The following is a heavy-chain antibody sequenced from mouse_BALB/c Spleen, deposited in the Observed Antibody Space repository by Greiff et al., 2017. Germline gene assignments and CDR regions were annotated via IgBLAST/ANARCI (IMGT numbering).Heavy chain of an antibody. V-gene: IGHV3-6*02. CDR1: GYSITSGYY. CDR2: ISYDGSN. D-gene: IGHD1-1*01. J-gene: IGHJ1*01. Sequence: EVKLQESGPGLVKPSQSLSLTCSVTGYSITSGYYWNWIRQFPGNKLEWMGYISYDGSNNYNPSLKNRISITRDTSKNQFFLKLNSVTTEDTATYYCAREGDYYGWYFDVWGAGTTVTVSS. CDR3: AREGDYYGWYFDV.